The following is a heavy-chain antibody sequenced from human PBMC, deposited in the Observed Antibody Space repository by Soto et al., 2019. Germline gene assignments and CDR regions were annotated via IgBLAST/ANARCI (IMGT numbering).Heavy chain of an antibody. Sequence: QVQLQQWGAGLLKPSETLSLTCAVYGGSFSGYYWSWIRQPPGKGLEWIGEINHSGSTNYNPSLKHRITIAVDTSKNQFSLKLSSVPAADTAVYYRARGLGRYSSSPGSRFDPRGQGTLVTVSS. V-gene: IGHV4-34*01. J-gene: IGHJ5*02. CDR1: GGSFSGYY. CDR2: INHSGST. CDR3: ARGLGRYSSSPGSRFDP. D-gene: IGHD6-13*01.